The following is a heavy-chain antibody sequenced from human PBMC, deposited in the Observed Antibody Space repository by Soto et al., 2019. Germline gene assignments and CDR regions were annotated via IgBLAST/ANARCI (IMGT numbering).Heavy chain of an antibody. Sequence: HLHFKESAPGLLNPPETRSLTGTFPDGPIIRGTSYWGGIRHPQGKGLGWIGSVHYPGSTYYNPSLKSRVTISVDSSKNHLSLKVSSVTAADTAVYYCARHLYSGDSSGYYGYWGQGALVTVSS. V-gene: IGHV4-39*01. CDR3: ARHLYSGDSSGYYGY. CDR2: VHYPGST. CDR1: DGPIIRGTSY. D-gene: IGHD6-19*01. J-gene: IGHJ4*02.